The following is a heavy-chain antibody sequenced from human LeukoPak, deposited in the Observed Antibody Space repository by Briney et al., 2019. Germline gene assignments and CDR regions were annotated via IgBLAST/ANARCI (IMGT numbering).Heavy chain of an antibody. CDR3: AKDRTSSPGAY. CDR1: GFTFSNSA. V-gene: IGHV3-23*01. D-gene: IGHD6-6*01. J-gene: IGHJ4*02. CDR2: ISGSGGSS. Sequence: GGSLRLSCAASGFTFSNSAMSWARQAPGKGLEWVSGISGSGGSSYYAESVKGRSTISRDNSKNTLYLQMNSLRAEDTAVYYCAKDRTSSPGAYWGQGTLVTVSS.